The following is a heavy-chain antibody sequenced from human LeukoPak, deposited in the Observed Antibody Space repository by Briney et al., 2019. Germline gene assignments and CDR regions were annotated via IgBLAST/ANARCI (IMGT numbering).Heavy chain of an antibody. V-gene: IGHV4-59*01. CDR3: ATDYGAYAGSAFDI. CDR2: VDHSGNT. D-gene: IGHD4-17*01. CDR1: GGSINNFF. J-gene: IGHJ3*02. Sequence: SETLSLTCTVSGGSINNFFWNWVRQSPGKGLEWIGYVDHSGNTKYNPSLWGRVTTFVDTSNNQFSLRLTSLTAADTAVYYCATDYGAYAGSAFDIWGQGTMVTVSS.